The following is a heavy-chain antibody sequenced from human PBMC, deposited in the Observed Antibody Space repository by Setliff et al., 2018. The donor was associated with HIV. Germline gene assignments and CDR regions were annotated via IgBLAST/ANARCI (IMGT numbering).Heavy chain of an antibody. Sequence: SETLSLTCAVSGHSISSGYYWGWIRQPPGKGLEWIGSIYHSGSTFYNPSLKSRVTISEDTSKNQLSLKLNSVTAADTAVYYCARGQHSSTWGALFDYWGQGILVTVSS. V-gene: IGHV4-38-2*01. CDR2: IYHSGST. J-gene: IGHJ4*02. CDR1: GHSISSGYY. D-gene: IGHD6-13*01. CDR3: ARGQHSSTWGALFDY.